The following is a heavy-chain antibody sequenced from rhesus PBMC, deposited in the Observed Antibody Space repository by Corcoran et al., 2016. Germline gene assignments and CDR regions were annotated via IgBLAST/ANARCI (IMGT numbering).Heavy chain of an antibody. CDR1: GGCISVSYL. Sequence: QVRLQESGPGVMKPSETLSLTGVVSGGCISVSYLLSWVRMPPGKALECIGYIYGGGGATSYNTSLKNRVTISRDTSKNQFSLKLTSVTAADTAVYYCWLDQFDVWGAGVLVTVSS. D-gene: IGHD2-33*01. J-gene: IGHJ5-1*01. V-gene: IGHV4-106*01. CDR2: IYGGGGAT. CDR3: WLDQFDV.